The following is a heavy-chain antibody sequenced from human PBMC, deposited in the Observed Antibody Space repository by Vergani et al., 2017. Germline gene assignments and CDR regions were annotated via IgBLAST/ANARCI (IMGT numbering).Heavy chain of an antibody. CDR3: ATGGGDIVVVPAATPVAGPYGMDV. Sequence: EVQLVESGGGLVQPGGSLRLSCAASGFTFSSYWMHWVRQAPGKGLVWVSRINSDGSSTSYADSVKGRFTISRDNAKNTLYLQMNSLRAEDTAVYYCATGGGDIVVVPAATPVAGPYGMDVWGQGTTVTVSS. CDR1: GFTFSSYW. D-gene: IGHD2-2*01. J-gene: IGHJ6*02. CDR2: INSDGSST. V-gene: IGHV3-74*01.